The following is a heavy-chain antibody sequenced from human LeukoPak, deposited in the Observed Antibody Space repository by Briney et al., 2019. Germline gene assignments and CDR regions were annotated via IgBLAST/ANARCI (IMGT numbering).Heavy chain of an antibody. CDR1: GFTFSSYA. CDR2: ISAGGATT. CDR3: ARAMMVVTNLWGVYDY. D-gene: IGHD3-22*01. Sequence: GSLRLSCAASGFTFSSYAMSWVRQAPGRGLEWVSGISAGGATTYYTDSVKGRFTFSRDNSKNTLYLQMNSLRVEDTAVYFCARAMMVVTNLWGVYDYWGQGTLVTVSS. V-gene: IGHV3-23*01. J-gene: IGHJ4*02.